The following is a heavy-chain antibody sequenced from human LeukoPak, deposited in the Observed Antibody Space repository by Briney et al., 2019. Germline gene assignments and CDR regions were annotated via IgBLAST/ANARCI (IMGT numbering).Heavy chain of an antibody. CDR2: ISSNGGST. V-gene: IGHV3-64D*09. Sequence: GGSLRLSCSASGFTFSSYAMHWVRQAPGKGLEYVSAISSNGGSTYYADSVKGRFTISRDNSKNTLYLQMSSLRAEDTAVYYCVKDRDTAMALFDYWGQGTLVTVSS. J-gene: IGHJ4*02. CDR1: GFTFSSYA. D-gene: IGHD5-18*01. CDR3: VKDRDTAMALFDY.